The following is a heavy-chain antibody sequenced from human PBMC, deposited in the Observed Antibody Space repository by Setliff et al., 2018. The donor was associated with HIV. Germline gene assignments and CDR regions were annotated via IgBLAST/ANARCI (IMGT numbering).Heavy chain of an antibody. Sequence: PSETLSLTCTVSGGSIDSGSYYWTWIRQPAGKGLEWIGHIYYNGNTNYNPSPKSRVAISVVTSKNQFSLRLSSVTAADTAVYYCARGTLYYDYVWGTPFPFDYWGQGTLVTVSS. CDR1: GGSIDSGSYY. J-gene: IGHJ4*02. CDR2: IYYNGNT. D-gene: IGHD3-16*01. CDR3: ARGTLYYDYVWGTPFPFDY. V-gene: IGHV4-61*10.